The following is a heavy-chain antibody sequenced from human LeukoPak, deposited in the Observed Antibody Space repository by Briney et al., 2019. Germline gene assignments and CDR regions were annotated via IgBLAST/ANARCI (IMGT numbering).Heavy chain of an antibody. CDR3: AKDHYWSIDY. CDR1: GFDFSSNW. V-gene: IGHV3-74*01. J-gene: IGHJ4*02. CDR2: IKGDGIST. Sequence: GGSLRLSCAASGFDFSSNWMHWVRHAPGQGLVWVSRIKGDGISTNYADSVKGRFTISRDIAKNTLYLRMNSLRAEDTGVYYCAKDHYWSIDYWGRGTLVTVSS. D-gene: IGHD3-3*01.